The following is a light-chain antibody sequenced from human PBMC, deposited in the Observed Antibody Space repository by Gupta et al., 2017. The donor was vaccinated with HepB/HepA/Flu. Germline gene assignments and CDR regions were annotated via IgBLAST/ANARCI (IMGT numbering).Light chain of an antibody. Sequence: EIVLTQSPDTLSLSPGGRATLSCRASQSVSTYLAWYQQKPGQAPRLLIYDISHRDTGIPARFSGSGYGTDFTLTISGRELEDFAVYYCQQRGNWPLLTFGQGTRLKIK. CDR1: QSVSTY. V-gene: IGKV3-11*01. CDR3: QQRGNWPLLT. J-gene: IGKJ5*01. CDR2: DIS.